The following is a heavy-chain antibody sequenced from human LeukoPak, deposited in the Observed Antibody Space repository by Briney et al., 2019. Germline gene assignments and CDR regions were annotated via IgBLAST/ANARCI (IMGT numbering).Heavy chain of an antibody. Sequence: GGSLRLSCAASGFTFDNYAMTWLRQAPGKGLEWVAGISRTGGTTYYSDFVKGRFTISRDNSNNILYLQMTSLRAEDTALYYCARVGGHWGQGTLVTVSS. J-gene: IGHJ4*02. D-gene: IGHD3-10*01. CDR1: GFTFDNYA. V-gene: IGHV3-23*01. CDR2: ISRTGGTT. CDR3: ARVGGH.